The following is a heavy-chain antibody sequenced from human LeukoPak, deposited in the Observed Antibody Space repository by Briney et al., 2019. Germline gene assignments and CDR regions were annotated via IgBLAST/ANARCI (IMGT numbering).Heavy chain of an antibody. CDR3: ARGPYGDPVIGAFDI. CDR2: IYHSGST. CDR1: GYSISSGYY. V-gene: IGHV4-38-2*02. J-gene: IGHJ3*02. D-gene: IGHD4-17*01. Sequence: SETLSLTCTVSGYSISSGYYWGWIRQPPGKGLEWIGSIYHSGSTYYNPSLKSRVTISVDTSKNQFSLKLSSVTAADTAVYYCARGPYGDPVIGAFDIWGQGTMVTVSS.